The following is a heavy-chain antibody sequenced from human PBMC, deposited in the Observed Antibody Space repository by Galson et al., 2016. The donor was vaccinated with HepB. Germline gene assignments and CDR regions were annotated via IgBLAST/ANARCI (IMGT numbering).Heavy chain of an antibody. Sequence: SLRLSCATSGFAFSTFAMAWVRQAPGRGLEWVSSIGGAGANTYYADSVKGRFTISRHNSKNTLYLQMNSLRVEDTALYFCAKETAIAAESWFDTWGQGTLVTVSS. CDR3: AKETAIAAESWFDT. CDR2: IGGAGANT. V-gene: IGHV3-23*01. CDR1: GFAFSTFA. J-gene: IGHJ5*02. D-gene: IGHD2-21*01.